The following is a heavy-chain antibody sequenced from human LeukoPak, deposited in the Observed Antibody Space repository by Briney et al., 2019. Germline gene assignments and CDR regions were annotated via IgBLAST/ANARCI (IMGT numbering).Heavy chain of an antibody. Sequence: PGGSLRLSCASSGFGFRIYSMTWVRQAVGKGLEWVSSMSGGGDTSYYADSMKGRFAVSRDYSKNTLYLQMDSLRAEDTAVYCCARDYDYDSSGYSSDWGQGTLVTVSS. J-gene: IGHJ4*02. CDR1: GFGFRIYS. CDR3: ARDYDYDSSGYSSD. D-gene: IGHD3-22*01. CDR2: MSGGGDTS. V-gene: IGHV3-23*01.